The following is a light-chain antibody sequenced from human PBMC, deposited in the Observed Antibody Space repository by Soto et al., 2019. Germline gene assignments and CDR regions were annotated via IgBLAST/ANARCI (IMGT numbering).Light chain of an antibody. Sequence: EIVLTQSPGTLSLSPGERATLSCRASQSVSSSYLAWYKQKPGQAPRLLIYGSSSRATGIPDRFSVSGSGTDFTRTISRLEPEDYAVDYCQQYGSSPLTFGGGTKVEIK. CDR3: QQYGSSPLT. CDR2: GSS. V-gene: IGKV3-20*01. CDR1: QSVSSSY. J-gene: IGKJ4*01.